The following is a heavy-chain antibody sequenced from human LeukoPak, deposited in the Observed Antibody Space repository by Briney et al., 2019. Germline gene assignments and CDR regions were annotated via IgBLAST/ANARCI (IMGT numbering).Heavy chain of an antibody. V-gene: IGHV4-30-4*08. D-gene: IGHD1-14*01. J-gene: IGHJ2*01. CDR2: IYYSGST. CDR3: ARPDRTGDWCFDL. CDR1: GGSISSSDSY. Sequence: SETLSLTCTVSGGSISSSDSYWSWIRQPPGKGLEWIGYIYYSGSTYYNPSLKSRVSMSVDTSRNQFSLKLSSVTAADTAVYYCARPDRTGDWCFDLWGRGTLVTVSS.